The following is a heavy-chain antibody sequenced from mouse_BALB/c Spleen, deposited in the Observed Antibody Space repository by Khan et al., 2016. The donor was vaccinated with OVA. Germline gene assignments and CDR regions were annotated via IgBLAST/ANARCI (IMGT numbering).Heavy chain of an antibody. J-gene: IGHJ2*01. CDR3: ARIYGGDFDY. CDR2: IRYSGNT. V-gene: IGHV3-2*02. CDR1: GYSITSDYA. Sequence: EVLLVVSGPGLVKPSQSLSLTCTFTGYSITSDYAWNWIRQFPGNKLEWMGYIRYSGNTKYNPSLKIRISITRDTSKNQFFLQLNSVTAEDKATDYCARIYGGDFDYWGQGTTLTVSS. D-gene: IGHD1-1*01.